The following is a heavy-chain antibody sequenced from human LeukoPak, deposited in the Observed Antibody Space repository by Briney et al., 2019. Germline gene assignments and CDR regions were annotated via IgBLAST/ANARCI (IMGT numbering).Heavy chain of an antibody. D-gene: IGHD3-22*01. Sequence: SETLSLTCTVSGVSINNYYWSWIRQPPGKGLEWIGYIYYTGSTRYNPSLKSRVTISLDTSKNQFSLKLSSVTAADTAVYYCARGVSFYDNSGYYYWGQGTLVTVSS. J-gene: IGHJ4*02. V-gene: IGHV4-59*08. CDR3: ARGVSFYDNSGYYY. CDR1: GVSINNYY. CDR2: IYYTGST.